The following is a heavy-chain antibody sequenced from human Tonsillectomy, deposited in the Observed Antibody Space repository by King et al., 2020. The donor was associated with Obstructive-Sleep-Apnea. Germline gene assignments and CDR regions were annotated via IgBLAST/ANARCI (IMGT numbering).Heavy chain of an antibody. D-gene: IGHD3/OR15-3a*01. CDR3: ARSTVFGLLIYYGMDV. CDR2: IDSDGRST. Sequence: VQLVESGGGLVQPGGSLRLSCAASGFTFYSYWMHWVRQAPGKGLVWVSRIDSDGRSTSYAASVKGRFTISRDNAKNTLYLQMNSLRAEDTAVYYCARSTVFGLLIYYGMDVWGQGTTVTVSS. V-gene: IGHV3-74*01. CDR1: GFTFYSYW. J-gene: IGHJ6*02.